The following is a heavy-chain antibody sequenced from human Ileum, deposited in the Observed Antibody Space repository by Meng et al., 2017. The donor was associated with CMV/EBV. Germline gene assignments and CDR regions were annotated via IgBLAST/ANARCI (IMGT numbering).Heavy chain of an antibody. CDR1: GFTFSSYS. CDR3: ARGGPIVGAMEFDY. Sequence: SGFTFSSYSMSWVRQAPGKELEWVSSISSSSSYIYYADSVKGRFTISRDNAKNSLYLQMNSLRAEDTAVYYCARGGPIVGAMEFDYWGQGTLVTVSS. CDR2: ISSSSSYI. J-gene: IGHJ4*02. V-gene: IGHV3-21*01. D-gene: IGHD1-26*01.